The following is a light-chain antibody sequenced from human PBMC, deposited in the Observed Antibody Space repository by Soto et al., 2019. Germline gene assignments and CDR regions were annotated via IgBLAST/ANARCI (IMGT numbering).Light chain of an antibody. CDR1: QGISSY. Sequence: AIRMTQSPSSFSASTGDRVTITCRASQGISSYLAWYQQKPGKAPKLLIYAASTLQSGVPSRFSGSGSGTNFPLTFSCLKSEDFATFYCQQYYSYPLTFGGGTRVDIK. CDR3: QQYYSYPLT. J-gene: IGKJ4*01. CDR2: AAS. V-gene: IGKV1-8*01.